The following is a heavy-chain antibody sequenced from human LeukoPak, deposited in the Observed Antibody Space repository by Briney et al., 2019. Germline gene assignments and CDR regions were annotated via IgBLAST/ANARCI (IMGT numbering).Heavy chain of an antibody. Sequence: PGGSLRLSCAASGFTFSSYGMSWVRQAPGKGLEWVSAISGSGGSTYYADSVKGRFTISRDNAKNTLYLQMNSLRAEDTAVYYCARYANYYDSSGYYFNYWGQGTLVTVSS. CDR1: GFTFSSYG. J-gene: IGHJ4*02. CDR2: ISGSGGST. CDR3: ARYANYYDSSGYYFNY. V-gene: IGHV3-23*01. D-gene: IGHD3-22*01.